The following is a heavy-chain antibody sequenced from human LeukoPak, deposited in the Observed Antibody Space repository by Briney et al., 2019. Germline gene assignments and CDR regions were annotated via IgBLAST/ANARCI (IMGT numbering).Heavy chain of an antibody. Sequence: ASVKVSCKASGYTFTSYGISWVRQAPGQGFEWMGWISAYNGSTNYAQKLQGRVTMTTDTSTSTAYMELRSLRSDDTAVYYCARGLVPLITMVRGVTTYYYYYGMDVWGQGTTVTVSS. V-gene: IGHV1-18*01. CDR3: ARGLVPLITMVRGVTTYYYYYGMDV. D-gene: IGHD3-10*01. CDR2: ISAYNGST. CDR1: GYTFTSYG. J-gene: IGHJ6*02.